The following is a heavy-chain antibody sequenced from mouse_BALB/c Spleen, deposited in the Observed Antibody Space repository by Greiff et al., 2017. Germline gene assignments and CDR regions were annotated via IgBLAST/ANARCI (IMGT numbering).Heavy chain of an antibody. Sequence: EVKLQQSGAELVKPGASVKLSCTASGFNIKDTYMHWVKQRPEQGLEWIGRIDPANGNTKYDPKFQGKATITADTSSNTAYLQLSSLTSEDTAVYYCASITTATVYAMDYWGQGTSVTVSS. V-gene: IGHV14-3*02. J-gene: IGHJ4*01. CDR3: ASITTATVYAMDY. D-gene: IGHD1-2*01. CDR1: GFNIKDTY. CDR2: IDPANGNT.